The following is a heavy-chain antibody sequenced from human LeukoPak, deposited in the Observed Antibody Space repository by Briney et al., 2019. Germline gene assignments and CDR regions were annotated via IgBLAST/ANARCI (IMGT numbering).Heavy chain of an antibody. CDR2: THYSGST. J-gene: IGHJ6*02. V-gene: IGHV4-61*01. CDR3: ARHYRGGYYSGMDV. D-gene: IGHD3-10*01. Sequence: PSETLSLTCTVSGGSVSSGTYYWSWIRQPPGKGLEWIAYTHYSGSTNYNPSLKSRVTISVDTSNNQFSLKVSSVTAADTAVYYCARHYRGGYYSGMDVWGQGTTVTVSS. CDR1: GGSVSSGTYY.